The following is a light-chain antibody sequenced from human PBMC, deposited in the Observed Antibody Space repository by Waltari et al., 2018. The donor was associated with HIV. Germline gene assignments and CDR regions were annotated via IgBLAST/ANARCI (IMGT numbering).Light chain of an antibody. CDR1: QDITHY. V-gene: IGKV1-33*01. CDR2: DAS. CDR3: QHHDNLPIT. Sequence: DIQMTQSPSSLSASVGDRVTITCQASQDITHYLNWYQQKPGKAPNLLIFDASKLQPGVPSRFRGSGSVTDFTFTISSLEPEDIATYFCQHHDNLPITFGQGTRLEMK. J-gene: IGKJ5*01.